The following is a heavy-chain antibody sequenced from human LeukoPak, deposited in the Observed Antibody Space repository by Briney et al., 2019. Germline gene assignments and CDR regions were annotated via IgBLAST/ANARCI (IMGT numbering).Heavy chain of an antibody. CDR3: ARSDVLTGYFTRKVGFDY. CDR2: IYYSGNT. J-gene: IGHJ4*02. Sequence: SETLSLTCTVSGGSINSSSYYWGWIRQPPGGGLEWIGSIYYSGNTYYNPSLRSRVTISVDTPKNTFSLHLTSVTAADTALYRCARSDVLTGYFTRKVGFDYWGQGTVVTVSS. CDR1: GGSINSSSYY. D-gene: IGHD3-9*01. V-gene: IGHV4-39*01.